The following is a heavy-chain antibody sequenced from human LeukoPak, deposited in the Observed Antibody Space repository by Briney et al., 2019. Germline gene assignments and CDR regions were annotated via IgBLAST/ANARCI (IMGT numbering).Heavy chain of an antibody. CDR1: GDSASSNSAA. Sequence: SQTLSLTCAISGDSASSNSAAWNWIRQSPSRGLEWLGRTYYRSRWYNHYAVSVKSLITINPDTSKNQFSLQLNSVAHDDTAVYHCARSHPAIDVWGQGTTVTVSS. V-gene: IGHV6-1*01. CDR3: ARSHPAIDV. J-gene: IGHJ6*02. CDR2: TYYRSRWYN.